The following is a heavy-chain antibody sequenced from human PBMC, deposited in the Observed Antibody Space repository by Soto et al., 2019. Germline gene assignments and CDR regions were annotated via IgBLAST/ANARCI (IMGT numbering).Heavy chain of an antibody. V-gene: IGHV3-30*18. D-gene: IGHD6-19*01. Sequence: GGSLRLSCAASGFTFSSYGMHWVRQAPGKGLEWVAVISTDGSNKYYADSVKGRFTISRDNSKNTLYLQMNSLRAEDTAVYYCAKDQYSSGWYAYWGQGTLVTVSS. CDR1: GFTFSSYG. CDR2: ISTDGSNK. J-gene: IGHJ4*02. CDR3: AKDQYSSGWYAY.